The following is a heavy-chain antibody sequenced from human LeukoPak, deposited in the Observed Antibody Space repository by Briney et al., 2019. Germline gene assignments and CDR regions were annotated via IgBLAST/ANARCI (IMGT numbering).Heavy chain of an antibody. V-gene: IGHV3-9*01. J-gene: IGHJ4*02. CDR2: ISWNSGSI. D-gene: IGHD3-22*01. CDR3: APIPTYYYDSSGYAPVPAN. Sequence: PGGSLRLSCAASGFTFDDYAMHWVRQAPGKGLEWVSGISWNSGSIGYADSVKGRFTISRDNAKNSLYLQMNSLRAEDTALYYCAPIPTYYYDSSGYAPVPANWGQGTLVTVSS. CDR1: GFTFDDYA.